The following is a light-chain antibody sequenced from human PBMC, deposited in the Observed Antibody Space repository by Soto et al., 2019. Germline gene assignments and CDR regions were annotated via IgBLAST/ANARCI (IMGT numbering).Light chain of an antibody. CDR2: GAS. CDR3: QHYGSSPLT. J-gene: IGKJ4*01. CDR1: QRVSSSS. V-gene: IGKV3-20*01. Sequence: ALTQSPSTLSLSQADRASLSCPSSQRVSSSSLAWYQQKPGQPPRLLIYGASSRATGIPDRFGGSGSGTDFSLAISSLEPEDFAVYYCQHYGSSPLTFGGGTKVYI.